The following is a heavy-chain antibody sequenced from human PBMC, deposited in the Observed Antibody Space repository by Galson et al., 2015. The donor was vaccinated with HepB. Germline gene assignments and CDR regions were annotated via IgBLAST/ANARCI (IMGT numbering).Heavy chain of an antibody. Sequence: LRLSCAASGFTFSSYGMHWVRQAPGKGLEWVAVIWYDGSNKYYADSVKGRFTISRDNSKNTLYLQMNSLRAEDTAVYYCSRNPREVPAATFSYYYMDVWGKGTTVTVSS. CDR1: GFTFSSYG. CDR3: SRNPREVPAATFSYYYMDV. V-gene: IGHV3-33*01. D-gene: IGHD2-2*01. J-gene: IGHJ6*03. CDR2: IWYDGSNK.